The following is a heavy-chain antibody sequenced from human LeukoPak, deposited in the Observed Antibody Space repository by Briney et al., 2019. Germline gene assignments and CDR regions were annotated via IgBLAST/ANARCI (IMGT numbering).Heavy chain of an antibody. D-gene: IGHD2-15*01. J-gene: IGHJ4*02. V-gene: IGHV1-3*01. CDR2: INAGNGNT. Sequence: ASVKGSCKASGYTFTSYAMHWVRQAPGQGLEWMGWINAGNGNTKYSQKFQGRVTITRDTSASTAYMELSSLRSEDTAVYYCARDLRGGYCSGGSCYPGNYWGQGTLVTVSS. CDR1: GYTFTSYA. CDR3: ARDLRGGYCSGGSCYPGNY.